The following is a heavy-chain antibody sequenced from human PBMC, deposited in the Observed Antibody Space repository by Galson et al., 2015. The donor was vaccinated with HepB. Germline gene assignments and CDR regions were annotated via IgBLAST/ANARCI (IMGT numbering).Heavy chain of an antibody. CDR1: GFTFSSYG. CDR2: ISYDGSNK. D-gene: IGHD3-10*01. CDR3: AKGEVRGVAHVLFDY. J-gene: IGHJ4*02. V-gene: IGHV3-30*18. Sequence: SLRLSCAASGFTFSSYGMHWVRQAPGKGLEWVAVISYDGSNKYYADSVKGRFTISRDNSKNTLYLQMNSLRAEDTAVYYCAKGEVRGVAHVLFDYWGQGTLVTVSS.